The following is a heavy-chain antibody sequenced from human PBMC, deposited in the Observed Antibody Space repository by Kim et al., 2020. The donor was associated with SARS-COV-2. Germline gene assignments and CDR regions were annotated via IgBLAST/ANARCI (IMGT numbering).Heavy chain of an antibody. CDR1: GFTFSNAW. D-gene: IGHD2-21*02. Sequence: GGSLRLSCAASGFTFSNAWMSWVRQAPGKGLEWVGRIKSKTDGGTTDYAAPVKGRFTISRDDSKNTLYLQMNSLKTEDTAVYYCTTDLSRIVVVTAILPLLDYYGMDVWGQGTTVTVSS. J-gene: IGHJ6*02. CDR2: IKSKTDGGTT. CDR3: TTDLSRIVVVTAILPLLDYYGMDV. V-gene: IGHV3-15*01.